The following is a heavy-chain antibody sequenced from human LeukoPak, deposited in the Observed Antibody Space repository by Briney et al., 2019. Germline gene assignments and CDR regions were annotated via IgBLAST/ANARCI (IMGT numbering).Heavy chain of an antibody. V-gene: IGHV3-11*04. Sequence: GGSLRLSCAASGFTFRDYYMSWIRQAPGKGLEWVSYISSSGSTIYYADSVKGRFTISRDNAKDSVYLQMNSLRAEDTAVYYCARSYYDNSGSFGFWGQGTLVTVSP. CDR2: ISSSGSTI. CDR3: ARSYYDNSGSFGF. J-gene: IGHJ4*02. D-gene: IGHD3-22*01. CDR1: GFTFRDYY.